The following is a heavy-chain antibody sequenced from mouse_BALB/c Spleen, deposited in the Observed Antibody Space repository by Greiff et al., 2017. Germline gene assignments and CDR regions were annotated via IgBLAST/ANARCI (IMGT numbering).Heavy chain of an antibody. J-gene: IGHJ4*01. D-gene: IGHD1-1*01. CDR3: ARYYYGRTPYAMDY. CDR2: IWSGGST. Sequence: VQVVESGPGLVQPSQSLSITCTVSGFSLTSYGVHWVRQSPGKGLEWLGVIWSGGSTDYNAAFISRLSISKDNSKSQVFFKMNSLQANDTAIYYCARYYYGRTPYAMDYWGQGTSVTVSS. CDR1: GFSLTSYG. V-gene: IGHV2-2*02.